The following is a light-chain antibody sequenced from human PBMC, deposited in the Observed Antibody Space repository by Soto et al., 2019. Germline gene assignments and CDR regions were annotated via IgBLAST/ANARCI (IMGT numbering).Light chain of an antibody. V-gene: IGKV1-6*01. CDR2: GAS. Sequence: ALQMTQFPSSLSASVGDRVTITCRASQDIRTELGWYQQKPGKAPKLLIYGASTLQSGVPSRFSGSGSGPDFTLTISGLQPADFATYYCLQDYNYPRTFGQGTKVEVK. CDR3: LQDYNYPRT. J-gene: IGKJ1*01. CDR1: QDIRTE.